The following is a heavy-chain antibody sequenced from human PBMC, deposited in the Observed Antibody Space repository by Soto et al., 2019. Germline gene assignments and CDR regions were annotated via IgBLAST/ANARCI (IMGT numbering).Heavy chain of an antibody. J-gene: IGHJ3*02. D-gene: IGHD2-15*01. CDR1: GVTFSSYA. Sequence: PGGSLRLSCAASGVTFSSYAMSWVRQAPGKGLEWVSAISGSGGSTYYADSVKGRFTISRDNSKNTLYLQMNSLRAEDTAVYYCAKGSGRVDDAFDIWGQGTMVTVSS. CDR3: AKGSGRVDDAFDI. V-gene: IGHV3-23*01. CDR2: ISGSGGST.